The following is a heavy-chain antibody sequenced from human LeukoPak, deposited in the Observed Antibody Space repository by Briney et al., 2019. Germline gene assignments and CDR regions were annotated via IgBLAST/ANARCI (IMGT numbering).Heavy chain of an antibody. Sequence: PGGSLRLSCATSGFTFSDYGVHWVRQAPGKGLEWVAVMSYDGTNKYYGSSVKGRFTISSDSFRNTLYLQMNGLRAEDTAVYYCAKDQGLRWPNDALDIWGQGTMVTVSS. J-gene: IGHJ3*02. CDR2: MSYDGTNK. V-gene: IGHV3-30*18. CDR3: AKDQGLRWPNDALDI. CDR1: GFTFSDYG. D-gene: IGHD4-23*01.